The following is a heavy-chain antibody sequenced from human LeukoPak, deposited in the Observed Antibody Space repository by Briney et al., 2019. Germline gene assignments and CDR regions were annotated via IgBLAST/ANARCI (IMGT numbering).Heavy chain of an antibody. D-gene: IGHD1-26*01. J-gene: IGHJ3*02. CDR1: GFTFDDYA. V-gene: IGHV3-9*01. CDR2: ISWNSGSI. CDR3: AKGYSGSYDAFDI. Sequence: PGRSLRLSCAASGFTFDDYAMHWVRQAPGKGLEWVSGISWNSGSIGYADSVKGRFTISRDNAKNSLYPQMNSLRAEDTALYYCAKGYSGSYDAFDIWGQGTMVTVSS.